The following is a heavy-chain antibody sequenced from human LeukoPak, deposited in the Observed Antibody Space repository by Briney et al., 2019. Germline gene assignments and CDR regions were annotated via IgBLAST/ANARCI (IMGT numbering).Heavy chain of an antibody. CDR3: AKRIAADEPESEYYYYGMDV. Sequence: GGSLRLSCAASGFTFSSYAMSWVRQAPGKGLEWVSAISGSGGSTYYADSVKGRFTISRDNSKNTLYLQMNSLRAEDTAVYYCAKRIAADEPESEYYYYGMDVWGQGTTVTVSS. CDR2: ISGSGGST. V-gene: IGHV3-23*01. CDR1: GFTFSSYA. J-gene: IGHJ6*02. D-gene: IGHD6-13*01.